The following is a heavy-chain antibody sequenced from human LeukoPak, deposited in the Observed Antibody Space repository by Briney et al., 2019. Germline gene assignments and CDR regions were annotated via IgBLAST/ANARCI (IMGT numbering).Heavy chain of an antibody. Sequence: SETLSLTCTVSGGSISNTNYYWDWIRQAPGRGLEWIASIYYSGTTFYNPSLRSRVTISIDTSKNQFSLKLYSVTAADTAVYYCARRRYDFSPDYWGRGTLVTVSS. CDR2: IYYSGTT. CDR1: GGSISNTNYY. CDR3: ARRRYDFSPDY. V-gene: IGHV4-39*01. J-gene: IGHJ4*02. D-gene: IGHD3-3*01.